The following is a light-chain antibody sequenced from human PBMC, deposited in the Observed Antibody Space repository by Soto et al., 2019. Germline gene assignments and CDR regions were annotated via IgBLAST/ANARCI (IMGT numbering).Light chain of an antibody. CDR2: KAS. CDR1: QSISSW. CDR3: QQYNNWPRT. J-gene: IGKJ1*01. V-gene: IGKV1-5*03. Sequence: DIQMTHSPSTLSASVGDRVTITCRASQSISSWLAWYQQKPGKAPKLLIYKASSLESGVPSRFSGGGSGTEFTLTISSLQPDDFATYYCQQYNNWPRTFGQGTKVDIK.